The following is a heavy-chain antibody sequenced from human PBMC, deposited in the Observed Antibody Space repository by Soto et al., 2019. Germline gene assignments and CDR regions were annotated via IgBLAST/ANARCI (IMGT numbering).Heavy chain of an antibody. Sequence: SETLSLTCTVSGGSISSYYWSWIRQPPGKGLEWIGYIYYSGSTNYNPSLKSRVTISVDTSKNQFSLKLSSVTAADTAVYYCARRRQLGYYYYMDVWGKGTTVTVSS. V-gene: IGHV4-59*01. CDR3: ARRRQLGYYYYMDV. J-gene: IGHJ6*03. CDR2: IYYSGST. D-gene: IGHD5-18*01. CDR1: GGSISSYY.